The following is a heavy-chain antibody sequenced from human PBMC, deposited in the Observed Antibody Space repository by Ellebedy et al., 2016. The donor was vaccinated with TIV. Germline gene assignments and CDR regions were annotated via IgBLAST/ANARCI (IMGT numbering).Heavy chain of an antibody. CDR1: GFSMSGYE. D-gene: IGHD5-24*01. CDR2: ISYDSTYR. CDR3: ARVAEMAGKLYAPFDY. V-gene: IGHV3-21*01. J-gene: IGHJ4*02. Sequence: GESLKISXATSGFSMSGYEMSWVRQAPGKGLEWVSSISYDSTYRYYAGSVRGRFTISRDNAQGSLFLEMNSLRAEDTAVYYCARVAEMAGKLYAPFDYWGQGTLVTVPS.